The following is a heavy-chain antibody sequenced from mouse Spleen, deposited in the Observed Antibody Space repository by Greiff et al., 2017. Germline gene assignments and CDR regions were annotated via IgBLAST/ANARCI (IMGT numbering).Heavy chain of an antibody. Sequence: DVKLVESGGGLVKPGGSLKLSCAASGFTFSDYGMHWVRQAPEKGLEWVAYISSGSSTIYYADTVKGRFTISRDNAKNTLFLQMTSLRSEDTAMYYCARIYDGYYVGFAYWGQGTLVTVSA. CDR1: GFTFSDYG. CDR3: ARIYDGYYVGFAY. D-gene: IGHD2-3*01. J-gene: IGHJ3*01. V-gene: IGHV5-17*01. CDR2: ISSGSSTI.